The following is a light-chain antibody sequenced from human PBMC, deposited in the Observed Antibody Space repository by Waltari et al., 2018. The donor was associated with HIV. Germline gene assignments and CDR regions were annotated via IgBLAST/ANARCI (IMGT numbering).Light chain of an antibody. CDR2: EVS. J-gene: IGLJ3*02. V-gene: IGLV2-8*01. CDR1: SSDVGGSNY. CDR3: SSYAGSNNWV. Sequence: QSALTQPPSASGSPGQSVTISCPGTSSDVGGSNYVSWYQQHPGKAPQLMIYEVSQRPSGVPNRFSGSKSGNTASLTVSGLQTEDEANYYCSSYAGSNNWVFGGGTNLTVL.